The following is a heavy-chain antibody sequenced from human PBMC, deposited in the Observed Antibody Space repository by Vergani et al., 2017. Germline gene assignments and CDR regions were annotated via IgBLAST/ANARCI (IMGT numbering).Heavy chain of an antibody. J-gene: IGHJ4*02. V-gene: IGHV1-18*01. CDR3: ARELNTYYDILTGAGFPLGY. Sequence: QVQLVQSGAEVKKPGASVKVSCKASGYTFTSYGISWVRQAPGQGLEWMGWISAYNGNTNYAQKLQGRVTMTTDTSTSTAYMELRSLRSDDTAVYYCARELNTYYDILTGAGFPLGYWGQGTLVTVSS. CDR2: ISAYNGNT. CDR1: GYTFTSYG. D-gene: IGHD3-9*01.